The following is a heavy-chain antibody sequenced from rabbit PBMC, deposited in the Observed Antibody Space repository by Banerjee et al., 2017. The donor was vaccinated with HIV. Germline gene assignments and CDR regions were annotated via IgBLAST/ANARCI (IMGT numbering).Heavy chain of an antibody. Sequence: QEQLEESGGGLVQPEGSLTLTCKASGFSFSSSYYMCWVRQAPGKGLEWIGCIYTTSGIVYYASWAKGRFTITKTSSTTVTLQMTSLTAADTATYFCARGSSGGVGSGYLGLWGPGTLVTVS. CDR3: ARGSSGGVGSGYLGL. V-gene: IGHV1S45*01. D-gene: IGHD6-1*01. J-gene: IGHJ4*01. CDR2: IYTTSGIV. CDR1: GFSFSSSYY.